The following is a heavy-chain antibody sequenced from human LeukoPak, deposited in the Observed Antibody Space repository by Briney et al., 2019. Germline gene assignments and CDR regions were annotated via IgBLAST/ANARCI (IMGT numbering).Heavy chain of an antibody. Sequence: PGGSLRLSCAASGFTFSSYAMSWVRQAQGKGLEWVSAISGSGGSTYYADSVKGRFTISRDNSKNTLYLQMNSLRAEDTAVYYCANPEMATSWYYFDYWGQGTLVTVSS. CDR1: GFTFSSYA. D-gene: IGHD5-24*01. V-gene: IGHV3-23*01. J-gene: IGHJ4*02. CDR2: ISGSGGST. CDR3: ANPEMATSWYYFDY.